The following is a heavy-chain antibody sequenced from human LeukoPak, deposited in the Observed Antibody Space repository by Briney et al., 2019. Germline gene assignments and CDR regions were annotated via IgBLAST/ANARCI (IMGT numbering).Heavy chain of an antibody. V-gene: IGHV4-4*07. J-gene: IGHJ4*02. D-gene: IGHD3-10*01. CDR3: ASHYYGSGSFDY. Sequence: SETLSLTRTVSGGSISSYYWSWIRQPAGKGLEWIGRIYTSGSTNYNPSLKSRVTMSVDTSKNQFSLKLSSVTAADTAVYYCASHYYGSGSFDYWGQGTLVTVSS. CDR2: IYTSGST. CDR1: GGSISSYY.